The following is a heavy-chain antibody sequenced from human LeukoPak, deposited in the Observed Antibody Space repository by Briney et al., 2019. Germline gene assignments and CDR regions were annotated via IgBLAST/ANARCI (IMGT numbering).Heavy chain of an antibody. J-gene: IGHJ3*02. CDR3: VQEGRIEDSQAFDI. V-gene: IGHV3-21*01. Sequence: PGGSLRLSCAASGFTFSSYSMTWVRQAPGKGLEWVSSISSSSSYKYYADSVKGRFTISRDNAKNSLHLQMNSLRAEDTAVYYCVQEGRIEDSQAFDIWGQGTMVTVSS. CDR1: GFTFSSYS. D-gene: IGHD3-22*01. CDR2: ISSSSSYK.